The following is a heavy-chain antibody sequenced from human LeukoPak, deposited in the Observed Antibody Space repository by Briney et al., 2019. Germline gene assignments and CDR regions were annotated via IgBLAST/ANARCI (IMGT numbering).Heavy chain of an antibody. Sequence: SQTLSLTCTVSGGSISSGGYYWSWIRQPPGKGLEWIGYIYHSGSTYYNPSLKSRVTISVDTSKNQFSLKLSSVTVADTAVYYCASWSGYAIKGADAFDIWGQGTMVTVSS. CDR3: ASWSGYAIKGADAFDI. CDR2: IYHSGST. CDR1: GGSISSGGYY. J-gene: IGHJ3*02. D-gene: IGHD5-12*01. V-gene: IGHV4-30-2*01.